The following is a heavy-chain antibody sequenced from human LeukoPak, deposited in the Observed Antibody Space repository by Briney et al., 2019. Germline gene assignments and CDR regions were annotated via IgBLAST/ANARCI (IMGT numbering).Heavy chain of an antibody. D-gene: IGHD4-23*01. CDR1: GGTFSSYA. J-gene: IGHJ4*02. V-gene: IGHV1-69*05. CDR3: ARDTDYGGNFDY. CDR2: IIPIFGTA. Sequence: SVKVSRKASGGTFSSYAISWVRQAPGQGLEWMGGIIPIFGTANYAQKLQGRVTMTTDTSTSTAYMELRSLRSDDTAVYYCARDTDYGGNFDYWGQGTLVTVSS.